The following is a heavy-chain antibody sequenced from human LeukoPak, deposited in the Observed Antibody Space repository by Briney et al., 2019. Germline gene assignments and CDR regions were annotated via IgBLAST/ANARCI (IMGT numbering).Heavy chain of an antibody. CDR2: MNPNSGNT. J-gene: IGHJ6*02. CDR3: ATVAYPSGYYYYYYGMDV. D-gene: IGHD3-22*01. CDR1: GYTFTSYD. Sequence: ASVKVSCKASGYTFTSYDINWVRQATGQGLEWMGWMNPNSGNTGYAQKFQGRVTMTRNTSISTAYMELSSLRSEDTAVYYCATVAYPSGYYYYYYGMDVWGQGTTVTVS. V-gene: IGHV1-8*01.